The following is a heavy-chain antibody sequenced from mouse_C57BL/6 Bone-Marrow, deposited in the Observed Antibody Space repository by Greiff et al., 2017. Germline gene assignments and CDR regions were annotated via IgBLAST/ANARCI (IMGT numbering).Heavy chain of an antibody. J-gene: IGHJ4*01. CDR1: GFTFNTYA. CDR3: VRGGAAQAPFAMDY. V-gene: IGHV10-3*01. Sequence: EVQLVESGGGLVQPPGSLKLSCAASGFTFNTYAMHWVRQAPGKGLEWVARIRSKSSNYATYYADSVKDRFTISRDDSQSMLYLQMNNLKTEDTAMYYCVRGGAAQAPFAMDYWGQGTSVTVAS. D-gene: IGHD3-2*02. CDR2: IRSKSSNYAT.